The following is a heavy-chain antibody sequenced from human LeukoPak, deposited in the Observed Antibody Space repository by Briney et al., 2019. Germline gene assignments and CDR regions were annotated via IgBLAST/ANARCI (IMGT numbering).Heavy chain of an antibody. Sequence: GGSLRLSCAASGFSFSSYAMSWVRQAPGKGLEWVSTISGTGVSTYYAHSVKGRFTISRDNSKNTVYLQIDSLRAEDTALYYCAKDSSGYYHAWYYLDYWGQGSLVTVSS. D-gene: IGHD3-22*01. J-gene: IGHJ4*02. CDR1: GFSFSSYA. V-gene: IGHV3-23*01. CDR3: AKDSSGYYHAWYYLDY. CDR2: ISGTGVST.